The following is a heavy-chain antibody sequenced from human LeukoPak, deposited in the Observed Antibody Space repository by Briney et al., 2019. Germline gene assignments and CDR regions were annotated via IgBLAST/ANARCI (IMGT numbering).Heavy chain of an antibody. J-gene: IGHJ5*02. CDR2: INPSGGST. CDR1: GYTFTSYY. Sequence: ASVKVSCKASGYTFTSYYMHWVRQAPGQGLEWMGIINPSGGSTSYAQKFQGRVTMTRDTSTSTVYMELSSLRSEDTAVYYCARDNWSGSYSGGKWFDPWGQGTLVTVSS. D-gene: IGHD1-26*01. V-gene: IGHV1-46*01. CDR3: ARDNWSGSYSGGKWFDP.